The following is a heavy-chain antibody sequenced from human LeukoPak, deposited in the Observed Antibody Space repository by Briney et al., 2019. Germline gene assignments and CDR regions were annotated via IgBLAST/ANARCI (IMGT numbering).Heavy chain of an antibody. D-gene: IGHD1-26*01. J-gene: IGHJ4*02. CDR2: INPNSGGT. CDR3: ARSREDRELLLGY. V-gene: IGHV1-2*02. CDR1: GYTFTGYY. Sequence: GASVKVSCKASGYTFTGYYMHWVRQAPGQGLEWMGWINPNSGGTNYAQKFQGRVTMTRDTSISTAYMELSRLRSDDTAVYYCARSREDRELLLGYWGQGTLVTVSS.